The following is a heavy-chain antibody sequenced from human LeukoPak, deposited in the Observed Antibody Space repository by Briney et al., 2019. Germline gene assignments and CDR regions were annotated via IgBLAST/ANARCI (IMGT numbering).Heavy chain of an antibody. J-gene: IGHJ6*03. V-gene: IGHV1-2*02. CDR3: ARDGSVIDFWSSLEYYYYMDV. D-gene: IGHD3-3*01. CDR1: GYTFTGYY. Sequence: ASVKVSCKASGYTFTGYYMHWVRQAPGQGLEWMGWINPNSGGTNYAQKFQGRVTMTRDTSISTAYMELSRLRSDDTAVYYCARDGSVIDFWSSLEYYYYMDVWGKGTTVTVSS. CDR2: INPNSGGT.